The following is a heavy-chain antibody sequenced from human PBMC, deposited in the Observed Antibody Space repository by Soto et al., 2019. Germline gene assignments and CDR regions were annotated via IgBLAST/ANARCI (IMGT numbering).Heavy chain of an antibody. Sequence: ASETLSLTCAVYGGSFSGYYWSWIRQPPGKGLEWIGEINHSGSTNYNPSLKSRVTISVDTSKNQFSLKLSSVTAAAPAAYYCGRGGCIGARPRYCSGWFLDYFDYWGQGTLVTVSS. CDR1: GGSFSGYY. V-gene: IGHV4-34*01. D-gene: IGHD6-19*01. J-gene: IGHJ4*02. CDR2: INHSGST. CDR3: GRGGCIGARPRYCSGWFLDYFDY.